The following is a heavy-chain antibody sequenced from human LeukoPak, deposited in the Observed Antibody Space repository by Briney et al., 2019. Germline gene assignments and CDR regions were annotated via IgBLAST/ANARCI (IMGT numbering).Heavy chain of an antibody. J-gene: IGHJ3*02. D-gene: IGHD7-27*01. Sequence: GGSLRLSCAASGFTFSSYAMSWVRQAPGKGLEWVSAISGSGGSTYYADSVKGRFTISRDNSKNTLFLQMSSLRAKDTALYYCARDRPGDHDAFDIWGQGTMVTVSS. V-gene: IGHV3-23*01. CDR3: ARDRPGDHDAFDI. CDR1: GFTFSSYA. CDR2: ISGSGGST.